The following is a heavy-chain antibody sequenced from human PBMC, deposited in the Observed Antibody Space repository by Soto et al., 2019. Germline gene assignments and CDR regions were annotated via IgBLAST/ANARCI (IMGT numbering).Heavy chain of an antibody. D-gene: IGHD6-19*01. CDR1: EFTFGDYA. J-gene: IGHJ4*02. CDR2: IRSKAYGGTT. Sequence: SLLLSGIPGEFTFGDYAMDWFRQAPRKGLEWVGFIRSKAYGGTTEYAACVKGRFAISRDDSKSIAYLKMNSLKTEDTAVYYCTREILTGIAVYWRRGTMVTVSS. CDR3: TREILTGIAVY. V-gene: IGHV3-49*03.